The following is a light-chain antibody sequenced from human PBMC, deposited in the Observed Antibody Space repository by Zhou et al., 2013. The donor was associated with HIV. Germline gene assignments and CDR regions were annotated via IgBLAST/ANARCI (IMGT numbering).Light chain of an antibody. Sequence: ENVLTQSPGTLSLSPGERATLSCRASQSVSTNLAWYQQKRGQAPRLLMYGASTRATGIPARFSGSGSGTEFILTISSMQSEDFAVYYCQHYDNWPPKYTFGQGTKLEIK. V-gene: IGKV3-15*01. J-gene: IGKJ2*01. CDR2: GAS. CDR3: QHYDNWPPKYT. CDR1: QSVSTN.